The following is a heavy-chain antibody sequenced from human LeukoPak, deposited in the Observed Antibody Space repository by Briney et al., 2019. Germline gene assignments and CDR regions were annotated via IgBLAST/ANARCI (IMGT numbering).Heavy chain of an antibody. J-gene: IGHJ6*03. CDR3: ARVGERRYYYYYMDV. Sequence: PSETLSLTCTVSGGSISSYYWSWIRQPAGKGLEWIGRIYTSGSTNYNPSLKSRVTMSVDTSKNQFSLKLSSVTAADTAVYYCARVGERRYYYYYMDVWGKGTTVTVSS. D-gene: IGHD3-10*01. V-gene: IGHV4-4*07. CDR1: GGSISSYY. CDR2: IYTSGST.